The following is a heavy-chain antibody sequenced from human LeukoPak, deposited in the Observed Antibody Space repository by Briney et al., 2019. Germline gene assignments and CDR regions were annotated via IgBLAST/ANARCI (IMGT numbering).Heavy chain of an antibody. CDR1: GGSISSGSYY. J-gene: IGHJ4*02. D-gene: IGHD3-3*01. V-gene: IGHV4-61*02. CDR3: ARGFGRDYLDY. Sequence: SETLSLTCTVSGGSISSGSYYWSWIRQPAGKGLEWIGRIYTSGSTNYNPSLKSRVTISVDTSKNQFSLKLSSVTAADTAVYYCARGFGRDYLDYWGQGTLVTVSS. CDR2: IYTSGST.